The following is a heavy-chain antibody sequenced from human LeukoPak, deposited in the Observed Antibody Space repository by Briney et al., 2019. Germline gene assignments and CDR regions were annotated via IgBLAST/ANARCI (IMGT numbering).Heavy chain of an antibody. J-gene: IGHJ4*02. CDR3: AKATTVTTTGDY. Sequence: GGSLRLSCEASGFTFRSYVMNWVRQAPGKGLEWVSTISGSGGTTYYADSVKGRFTISRDNSKNTLYLQMNSLKAEDTAVYYRAKATTVTTTGDYWGQGTLVTVSS. V-gene: IGHV3-23*01. D-gene: IGHD4-17*01. CDR1: GFTFRSYV. CDR2: ISGSGGTT.